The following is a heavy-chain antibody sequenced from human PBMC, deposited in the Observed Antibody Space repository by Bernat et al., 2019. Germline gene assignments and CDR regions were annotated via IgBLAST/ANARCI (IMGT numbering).Heavy chain of an antibody. CDR2: ISYDGSNK. CDR3: AREAAVAGLYYFDY. CDR1: GFTFSSYA. Sequence: QVQLVESGGGGVKPGGSLELSCAASGFTFSSYARHWVRKAPGKGLEWVAVISYDGSNKYYADSVKGRFTISRDNSKNTLYLQMNSLRAEDTAVYYCAREAAVAGLYYFDYWGQGTLVTVSS. D-gene: IGHD6-19*01. V-gene: IGHV3-30-3*01. J-gene: IGHJ4*02.